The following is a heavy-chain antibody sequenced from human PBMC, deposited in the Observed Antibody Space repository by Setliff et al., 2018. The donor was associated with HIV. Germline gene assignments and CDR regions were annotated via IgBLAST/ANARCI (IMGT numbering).Heavy chain of an antibody. CDR2: IYSTGST. Sequence: SETLSLTCTVSGASITSHYWSWIRQSPGRELEWIGYIYSTGSTNYNPSLQSRVSISMDASKNKFSLKVTSVTSADTAVYYCARGRGRYYDSRSYLDYWGQGTLVTVSS. CDR3: ARGRGRYYDSRSYLDY. CDR1: GASITSHY. V-gene: IGHV4-59*11. D-gene: IGHD3-22*01. J-gene: IGHJ4*02.